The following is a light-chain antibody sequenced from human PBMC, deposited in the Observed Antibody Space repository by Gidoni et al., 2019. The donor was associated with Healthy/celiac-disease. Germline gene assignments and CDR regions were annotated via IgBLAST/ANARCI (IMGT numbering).Light chain of an antibody. CDR2: SNN. J-gene: IGLJ2*01. V-gene: IGLV1-44*01. CDR1: SSNIGSNT. Sequence: TISCSGSSSNIGSNTVNWYQQLPGTAPKLLIYSNNQRTSGVPDRFSGSKSGTSASLAISGLQSEDEADYYCAAWDDSLNGVVFGGGTKLTVL. CDR3: AAWDDSLNGVV.